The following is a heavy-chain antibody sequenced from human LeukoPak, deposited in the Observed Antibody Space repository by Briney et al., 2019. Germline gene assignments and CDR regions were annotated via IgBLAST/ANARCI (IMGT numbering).Heavy chain of an antibody. Sequence: SVKVSCKASGGTFSSYAISWARQAPGQGLEWMGGIILIFGTANYAQKFQGRVTITTDESTSTAYMELSSLRSEDTAVYYCARDYGDEHGNDYWGQGTLVTVSS. CDR1: GGTFSSYA. CDR3: ARDYGDEHGNDY. V-gene: IGHV1-69*05. D-gene: IGHD4/OR15-4a*01. J-gene: IGHJ4*02. CDR2: IILIFGTA.